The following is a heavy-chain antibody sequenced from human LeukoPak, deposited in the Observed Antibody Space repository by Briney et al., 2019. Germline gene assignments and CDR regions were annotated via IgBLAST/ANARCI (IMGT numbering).Heavy chain of an antibody. CDR3: TRGPDDLLHGRAFDF. D-gene: IGHD3-3*01. Sequence: QTLSLTCAISGDSISSNSAAWNWIRLSPSRGLEWLGRTLYRSKWLNDYAPSVKGRITINPDTSKNQFSLQLKSVTPEDTALYYCTRGPDDLLHGRAFDFWGQGTMVTVSS. CDR1: GDSISSNSAA. J-gene: IGHJ3*01. V-gene: IGHV6-1*01. CDR2: TLYRSKWLN.